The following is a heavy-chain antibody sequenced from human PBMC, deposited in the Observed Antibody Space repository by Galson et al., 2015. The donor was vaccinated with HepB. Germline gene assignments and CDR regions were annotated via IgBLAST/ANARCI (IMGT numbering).Heavy chain of an antibody. CDR3: VRSAYPYFLDN. CDR1: GFTFSSYH. CDR2: ITYGSDTI. Sequence: SLRLSCAATGFTFSSYHMNWVRRAPGRGLEWVSYITYGSDTIYYADSVEGRFTASRDNARNSLYLQMNSLRDDDTAVYYCVRSAYPYFLDNWGQGTLVIVSS. J-gene: IGHJ4*02. V-gene: IGHV3-48*02. D-gene: IGHD3-3*01.